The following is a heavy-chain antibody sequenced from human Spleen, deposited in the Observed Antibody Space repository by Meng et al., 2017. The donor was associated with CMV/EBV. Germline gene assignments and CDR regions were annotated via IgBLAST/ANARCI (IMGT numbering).Heavy chain of an antibody. J-gene: IGHJ4*02. V-gene: IGHV4-31*02. D-gene: IGHD2-15*01. Sequence: ISSGGYCWSWIRQHPGKGLEWIGYIYYSGSTYYNPSLKSRVTISVDTSKNQFSLKLSSVTAADTAVYYCARQYIGRYCSGGSCLLDYWGQGTLVTVSS. CDR3: ARQYIGRYCSGGSCLLDY. CDR1: ISSGGYC. CDR2: IYYSGST.